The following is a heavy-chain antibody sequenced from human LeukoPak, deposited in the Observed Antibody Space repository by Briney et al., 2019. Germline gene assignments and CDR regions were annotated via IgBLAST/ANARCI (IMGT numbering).Heavy chain of an antibody. CDR2: ISSSSSYI. J-gene: IGHJ4*02. CDR1: GFTFSSYS. D-gene: IGHD6-13*01. Sequence: GGSLRLSCAASGFTFSSYSMNWVRQAPGKGLEWVSSISSSSSYIYYADSVKGRFIISRDNAKNSLYLQMNSLRAEDTAVYYCAREVFGAAAGRSEWGQGTLVTASS. CDR3: AREVFGAAAGRSE. V-gene: IGHV3-21*01.